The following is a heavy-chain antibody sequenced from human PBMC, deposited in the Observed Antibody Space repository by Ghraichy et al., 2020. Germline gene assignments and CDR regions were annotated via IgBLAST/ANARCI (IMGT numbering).Heavy chain of an antibody. D-gene: IGHD1-1*01. V-gene: IGHV4-30-2*01. CDR2: VYYDGKT. CDR1: GGAISSSAYS. Sequence: SCAVSGGAISSSAYSWTWVRQPPEKGLEWIAYVYYDGKTYYNPSLKSRVTISLDNSKNQFTLELTSVPAADTAVYYCARALNDVGFDYWGQGTLVTVSS. J-gene: IGHJ4*02. CDR3: ARALNDVGFDY.